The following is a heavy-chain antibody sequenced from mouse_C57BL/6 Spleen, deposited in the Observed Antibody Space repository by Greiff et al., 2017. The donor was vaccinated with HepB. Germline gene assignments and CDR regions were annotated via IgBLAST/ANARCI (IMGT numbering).Heavy chain of an antibody. V-gene: IGHV3-6*01. CDR2: ISYDGSN. CDR1: GYSITSGYY. J-gene: IGHJ2*01. CDR3: AREGGYDGYYFDY. D-gene: IGHD2-2*01. Sequence: EVQLVESGPGLVKPSQSLSLTCSVTGYSITSGYYWNWIRQFPGNKLEWMGYISYDGSNNYNPSLKNRISITRDTSKNQFFLKLNSVTTEDTATYYCAREGGYDGYYFDYWGQGTTLTVSS.